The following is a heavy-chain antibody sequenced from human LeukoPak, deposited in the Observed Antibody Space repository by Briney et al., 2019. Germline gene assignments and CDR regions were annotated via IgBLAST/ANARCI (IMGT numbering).Heavy chain of an antibody. Sequence: NPSETLSLTCTGSGVSIRNFYWSWFRQPQGMELEWIGYTYYSGSTNYNPSLKSRVTISVDTSKNQSSMKLSSETAADTAVYYCARDSDSSGYWISYAFDIWGQGTMVTVSS. CDR1: GVSIRNFY. D-gene: IGHD3-22*01. CDR2: TYYSGST. V-gene: IGHV4-59*12. CDR3: ARDSDSSGYWISYAFDI. J-gene: IGHJ3*02.